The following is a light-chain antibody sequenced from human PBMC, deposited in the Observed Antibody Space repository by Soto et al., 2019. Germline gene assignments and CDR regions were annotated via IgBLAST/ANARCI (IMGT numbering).Light chain of an antibody. Sequence: EIVWTQSPGTLSLSPGERATLSCRASQSVSSSYLAWYKQKPGQAPRLLIYGASSRATGIPDRFSGSGSGTEFTLTISRLEPEDFEVYYCQQYGSSPITFGQGTRLEIK. V-gene: IGKV3-20*01. J-gene: IGKJ5*01. CDR1: QSVSSSY. CDR3: QQYGSSPIT. CDR2: GAS.